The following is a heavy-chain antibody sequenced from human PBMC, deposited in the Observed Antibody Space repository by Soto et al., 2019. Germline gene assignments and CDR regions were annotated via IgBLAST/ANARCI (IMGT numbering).Heavy chain of an antibody. CDR2: IIPIFGTA. CDR3: ARAESDYYDSSGYYSAYDY. CDR1: GGTFSSYA. J-gene: IGHJ4*02. D-gene: IGHD3-22*01. V-gene: IGHV1-69*01. Sequence: QVQLVQSGAEVQKPGSSVKVSCKASGGTFSSYAISWVRQAPGQGLEWMGGIIPIFGTANYAQKFQGRVTITADESTSTAYMELSSLRSEDTAVYYCARAESDYYDSSGYYSAYDYWGQGTLVTVSS.